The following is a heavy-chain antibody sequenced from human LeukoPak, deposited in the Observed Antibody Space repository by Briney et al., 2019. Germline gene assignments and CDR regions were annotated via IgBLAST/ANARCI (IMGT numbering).Heavy chain of an antibody. J-gene: IGHJ4*02. D-gene: IGHD3-22*01. V-gene: IGHV1-69*13. CDR3: ARVGDTYYYDSSGYYYFDY. CDR1: GGTFSSYA. CDR2: IIPIFGTA. Sequence: SVTVSCKASGGTFSSYAISWVRQAPGQGLEWMGGIIPIFGTANYAQKFQGRVTITADESTSTAYMELSSLRSEDTAVYYCARVGDTYYYDSSGYYYFDYWGQGTLVTVSS.